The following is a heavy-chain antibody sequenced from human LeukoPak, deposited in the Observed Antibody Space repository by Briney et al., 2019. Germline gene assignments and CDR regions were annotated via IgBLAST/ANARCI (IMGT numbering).Heavy chain of an antibody. D-gene: IGHD6-6*01. CDR3: ARDWEYSSSSVY. CDR2: IKQDGCEK. V-gene: IGHV3-7*04. Sequence: GGSLRLSCAASGFTFSTYWMSWVRQAPGKGLEWVANIKQDGCEKYFVDSVKGRFTISRDNAKNSLYLQMNSLRAEDTAVYYCARDWEYSSSSVYWGQGTLVTVSS. J-gene: IGHJ4*02. CDR1: GFTFSTYW.